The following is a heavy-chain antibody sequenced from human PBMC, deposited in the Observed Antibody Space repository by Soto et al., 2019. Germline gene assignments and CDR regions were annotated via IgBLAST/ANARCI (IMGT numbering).Heavy chain of an antibody. D-gene: IGHD3-22*01. Sequence: SVKVSCKASGGTFSSYAISWVRQAPGQGLEWMGGIIPIFGTANYAQKFQGRVTITADESTSTAYMELSSLRSEDTAVYYCARPAITMIVVAPEPFVAFDIWGQGTMVTVSS. CDR3: ARPAITMIVVAPEPFVAFDI. CDR1: GGTFSSYA. V-gene: IGHV1-69*13. J-gene: IGHJ3*02. CDR2: IIPIFGTA.